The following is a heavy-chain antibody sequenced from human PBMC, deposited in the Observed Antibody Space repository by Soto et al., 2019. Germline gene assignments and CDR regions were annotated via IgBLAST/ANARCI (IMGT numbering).Heavy chain of an antibody. CDR3: ARVGYCSGGSCYPEGDYYYGMDV. CDR1: GYTFTSYY. Sequence: PSVKVSCKASGYTFTSYYMHWVRQAPGQGLEWMGIINPSGGSTSYAQKFQGRVTMTRDTSTSTVYMELSSLRSEDTAVYYCARVGYCSGGSCYPEGDYYYGMDVWGQGTTVTVSS. V-gene: IGHV1-46*01. J-gene: IGHJ6*02. D-gene: IGHD2-15*01. CDR2: INPSGGST.